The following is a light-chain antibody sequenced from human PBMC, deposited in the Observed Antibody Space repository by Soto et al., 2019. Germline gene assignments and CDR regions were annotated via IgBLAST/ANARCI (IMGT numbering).Light chain of an antibody. CDR3: SAYTSTSTLDV. CDR2: EVT. CDR1: SSDIGAYNY. V-gene: IGLV2-14*01. J-gene: IGLJ1*01. Sequence: QSALTQPASVSGSPGQSITISCIGTSSDIGAYNYVSWYQQHTGKVPKLMIYEVTNRPSGLSNRFSGSKSGNTASLTISGLQTEDEAVYFCSAYTSTSTLDVFGTGTKVTVL.